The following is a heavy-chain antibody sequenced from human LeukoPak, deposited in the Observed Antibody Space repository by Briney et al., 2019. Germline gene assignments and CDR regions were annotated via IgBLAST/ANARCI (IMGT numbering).Heavy chain of an antibody. D-gene: IGHD3-22*01. CDR3: ARGPVYYYDSSLQRPQDAFDI. CDR2: IYYSGST. CDR1: GGSISSGGYY. J-gene: IGHJ3*02. V-gene: IGHV4-31*11. Sequence: PSETLSLTCAVSGGSISSGGYYWSWIRQHPGKGLEWIGYIYYSGSTYYNPSLKSRVTISVDTSKNQFSLKLSSVTAADTAVYYCARGPVYYYDSSLQRPQDAFDIWGQGTMVTVSS.